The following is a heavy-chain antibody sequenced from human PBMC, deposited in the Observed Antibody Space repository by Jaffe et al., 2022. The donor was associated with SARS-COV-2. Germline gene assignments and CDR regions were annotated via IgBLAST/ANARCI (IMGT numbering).Heavy chain of an antibody. CDR1: GFTFNSCA. CDR2: ISGSASGT. CDR3: VKQPRAVAGTYDY. Sequence: ELQLLESGGGLVQPGGSLRLSCAASGFTFNSCAMSWVRQAPGKGLEWVSAISGSASGTYYAGSVKGRFTISRDNSKNMLYLQMNSLRAEDTAVYYCVKQPRAVAGTYDYWGQGSLVTVSS. J-gene: IGHJ4*02. D-gene: IGHD6-19*01. V-gene: IGHV3-23*01.